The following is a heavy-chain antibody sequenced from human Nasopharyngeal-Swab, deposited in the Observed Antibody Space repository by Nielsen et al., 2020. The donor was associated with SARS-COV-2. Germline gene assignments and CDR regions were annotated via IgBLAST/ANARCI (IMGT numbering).Heavy chain of an antibody. CDR3: AKDNEWGGSYEGDY. J-gene: IGHJ4*02. Sequence: VRQAPGKGLEWVSLISGDGGSTYYADSVKGRFTISRDNSKNSLYLQMISLRTEDTALYYCAKDNEWGGSYEGDYWGQGTLVTVSS. CDR2: ISGDGGST. D-gene: IGHD1-26*01. V-gene: IGHV3-43*02.